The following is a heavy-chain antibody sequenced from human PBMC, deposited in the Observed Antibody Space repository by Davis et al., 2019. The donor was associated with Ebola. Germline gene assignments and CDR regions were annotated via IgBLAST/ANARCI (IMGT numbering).Heavy chain of an antibody. D-gene: IGHD2-21*01. V-gene: IGHV1-46*01. CDR1: GYTFTSYY. CDR2: INPSGDST. Sequence: AASVKVSCKASGYTFTSYYMHWVRQAPGQGLEWMGIINPSGDSTSYAQKFQGRVTMTRDTSTSTVYMELSSLRSEDTAVYYCARDLNIVVQPSNFECGMDVWGQGTTVTVSS. CDR3: ARDLNIVVQPSNFECGMDV. J-gene: IGHJ6*02.